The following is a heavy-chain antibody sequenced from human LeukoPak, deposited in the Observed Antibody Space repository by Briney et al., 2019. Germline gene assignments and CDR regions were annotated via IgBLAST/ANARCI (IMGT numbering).Heavy chain of an antibody. CDR3: ASSGAVAVFDY. Sequence: ASVKVSCKASGYTFTCYYMHWVRQAPGRGLEWMERINPNSGGTNYAQKFQGRVTMTRDTSISTAYMELSRLRSDDTAVYYCASSGAVAVFDYWGQGTLVTVSS. J-gene: IGHJ4*02. CDR2: INPNSGGT. D-gene: IGHD6-19*01. CDR1: GYTFTCYY. V-gene: IGHV1-2*06.